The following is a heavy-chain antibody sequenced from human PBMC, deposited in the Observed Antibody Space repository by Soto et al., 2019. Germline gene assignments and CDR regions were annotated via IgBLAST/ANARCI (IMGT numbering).Heavy chain of an antibody. Sequence: QITLRESGPTLVKPTQTLTLTCAFSGFSLTTKTVGVTWIRQPPGKALEWLAVIYWDDDKRYSPSLQSRLTIAKDTSRNHVVLTMTNVDPADTATYYCAHVMITYGGVLADDAFDIWGPGTMVTVSS. CDR2: IYWDDDK. V-gene: IGHV2-5*02. CDR3: AHVMITYGGVLADDAFDI. J-gene: IGHJ3*02. D-gene: IGHD3-16*02. CDR1: GFSLTTKTVG.